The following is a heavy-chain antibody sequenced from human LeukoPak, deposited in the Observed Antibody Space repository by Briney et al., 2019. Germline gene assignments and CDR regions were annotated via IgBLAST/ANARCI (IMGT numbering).Heavy chain of an antibody. CDR3: ARFRPVYALGGYWFDP. Sequence: SETLSLTCAVSGGSFSGYYWSWIRQPPGKGLEWIGEINHSGSTNYNPSLKSRVTISVDTSKNQISLKLSSVTAADTAVYYCARFRPVYALGGYWFDPWGQGTLVTVSS. CDR2: INHSGST. V-gene: IGHV4-34*01. D-gene: IGHD3-16*01. J-gene: IGHJ5*02. CDR1: GGSFSGYY.